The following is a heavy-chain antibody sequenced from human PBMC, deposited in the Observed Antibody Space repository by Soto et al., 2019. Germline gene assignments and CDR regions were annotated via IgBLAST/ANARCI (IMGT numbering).Heavy chain of an antibody. CDR3: ARPGITIFGVVSYGMDV. D-gene: IGHD3-3*01. V-gene: IGHV1-69*12. CDR2: IIPIFGTA. J-gene: IGHJ6*02. CDR1: GGTFSSYA. Sequence: QVQLVQSGAEVKKPGSSVKVSCKASGGTFSSYAISWERQAPGQGLEWMGGIIPIFGTANYAQKFQGRVTITADESTSTAYMELSSLRSEDTAVNYCARPGITIFGVVSYGMDVWGQGTTVTVSS.